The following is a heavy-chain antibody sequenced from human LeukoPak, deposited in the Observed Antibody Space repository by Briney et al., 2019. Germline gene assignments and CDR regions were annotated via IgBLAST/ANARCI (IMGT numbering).Heavy chain of an antibody. CDR3: ARDLSADFWSGYYTNWFDP. D-gene: IGHD3-3*01. CDR2: IIPIFGTA. V-gene: IGHV1-69*06. Sequence: GASVTVSCKASGGTFSSYAISWVRQAPGQGLEWMGGIIPIFGTANYAQKFQGRVTITADKSTSTAYMELSSLRSEDTAVYYCARDLSADFWSGYYTNWFDPWGQGTLVTVSS. CDR1: GGTFSSYA. J-gene: IGHJ5*02.